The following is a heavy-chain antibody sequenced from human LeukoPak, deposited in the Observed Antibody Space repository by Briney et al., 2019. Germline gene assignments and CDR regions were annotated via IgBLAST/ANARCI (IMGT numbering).Heavy chain of an antibody. J-gene: IGHJ3*02. CDR3: ARDYYAGGAFDI. CDR2: IYYSGST. V-gene: IGHV4-59*12. D-gene: IGHD3-10*02. CDR1: GGSISSYY. Sequence: SETLSLTCTVSGGSISSYYWSWIRQPPGKGLEWIGYIYYSGSTNYNPSLKSRVTISVDTSKNQFSLKLSSVTAADTAVYYCARDYYAGGAFDIWGQGTMVTVSS.